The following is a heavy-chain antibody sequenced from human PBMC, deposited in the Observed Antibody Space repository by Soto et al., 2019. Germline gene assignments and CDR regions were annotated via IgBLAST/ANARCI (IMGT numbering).Heavy chain of an antibody. V-gene: IGHV3-21*01. J-gene: IGHJ4*02. Sequence: GGSLRLSCAASGFTFSSYSMNWVRQAPGKGLEWVSSISSSSSYIYYADPVKGRFTISRDNAKNSLYLQMNSLRAEDTAVYYCARDGATYYYDSSGPPDYWGQGTLVTVSS. D-gene: IGHD3-22*01. CDR1: GFTFSSYS. CDR3: ARDGATYYYDSSGPPDY. CDR2: ISSSSSYI.